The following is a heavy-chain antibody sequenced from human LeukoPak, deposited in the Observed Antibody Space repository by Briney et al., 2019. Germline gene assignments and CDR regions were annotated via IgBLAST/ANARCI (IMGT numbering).Heavy chain of an antibody. D-gene: IGHD3-22*01. CDR3: ARDLYYDSSGYYYP. CDR1: KFTFSTFA. V-gene: IGHV3-30*14. CDR2: TSSDGSSK. J-gene: IGHJ5*02. Sequence: GGSLRLSCAASKFTFSTFAMHWVRQAPGKGLEWVALTSSDGSSKYYTDSVKGRFTISRDNSKNTLYLQMNSLRAEDTAVYYCARDLYYDSSGYYYPWGQGTLVTVSS.